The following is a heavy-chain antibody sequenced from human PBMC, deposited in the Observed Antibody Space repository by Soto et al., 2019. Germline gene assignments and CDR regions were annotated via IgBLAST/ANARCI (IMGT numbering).Heavy chain of an antibody. V-gene: IGHV3-11*06. D-gene: IGHD4-17*01. CDR2: ISSSSSYT. CDR1: GFTFSDYY. J-gene: IGHJ4*02. Sequence: QVQLVESGGGLVKPGGSLRLSCVASGFTFSDYYMSWIRQAPGKGLEWVSYISSSSSYTNYADSVKGRFTISRDNAKNSLYLQMNSLRAEDTAVYYCARDLPPTTTVTSYDYWGQGTLVTVSS. CDR3: ARDLPPTTTVTSYDY.